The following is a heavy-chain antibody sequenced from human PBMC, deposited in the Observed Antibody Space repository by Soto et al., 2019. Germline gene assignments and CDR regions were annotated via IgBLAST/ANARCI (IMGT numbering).Heavy chain of an antibody. V-gene: IGHV4-34*01. CDR3: ARVYGFRYDY. Sequence: QVQLQQWGAGLLKPSETLSLTCAVYGGSFSGYYWSWIRQPPGKGLEWIGEINHSGSTNYNPSLKIRVTIAVDTSKNQFSLKLSSVTAADTAVYYCARVYGFRYDYWGQGTLVTVSS. J-gene: IGHJ4*02. CDR2: INHSGST. CDR1: GGSFSGYY. D-gene: IGHD4-17*01.